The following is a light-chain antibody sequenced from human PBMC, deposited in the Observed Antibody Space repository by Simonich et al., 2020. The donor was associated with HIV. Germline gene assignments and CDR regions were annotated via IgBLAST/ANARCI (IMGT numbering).Light chain of an antibody. Sequence: EIVMTQSPAPLSVSPGERATLSCRASQSLSSSLAWYQQKPGQAPRLLIYDASTRATGIPARFSGSGSGTEFTLTISSLEPEDFAVYYCQQRSNWPPWTFGQGTKVEIK. J-gene: IGKJ1*01. V-gene: IGKV3-15*01. CDR2: DAS. CDR3: QQRSNWPPWT. CDR1: QSLSSS.